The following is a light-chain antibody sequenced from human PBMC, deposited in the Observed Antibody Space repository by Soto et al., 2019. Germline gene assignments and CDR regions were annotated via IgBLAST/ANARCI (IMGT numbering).Light chain of an antibody. Sequence: DIQMTQAPSTLSGSVGDRFTITCRASQTISSWLAWYQQKPGKAPKLLIYAASSLQSGVPSRFSGSGSGTDFTLTISSLQPEDVATYYCQQSYRTFGQGTKVDIK. V-gene: IGKV1-39*01. J-gene: IGKJ1*01. CDR2: AAS. CDR1: QTISSW. CDR3: QQSYRT.